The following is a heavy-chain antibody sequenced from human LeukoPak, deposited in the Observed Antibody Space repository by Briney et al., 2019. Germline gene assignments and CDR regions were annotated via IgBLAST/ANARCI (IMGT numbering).Heavy chain of an antibody. CDR2: ISWNSGSI. CDR1: GFTFDDYA. V-gene: IGHV3-9*01. J-gene: IGHJ4*02. D-gene: IGHD6-6*01. CDR3: AKGLYSSSFFDY. Sequence: PGRPLRLSCAASGFTFDDYAMRWVRQAPGKGLEWVSGISWNSGSIGYADSVKGRFTISRDNAKNSLYLQMNSLRAEDTALYYCAKGLYSSSFFDYWGQGTLVTVSS.